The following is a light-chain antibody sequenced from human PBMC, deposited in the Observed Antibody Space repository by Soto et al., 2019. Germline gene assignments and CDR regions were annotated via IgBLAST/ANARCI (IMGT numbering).Light chain of an antibody. CDR2: DAS. V-gene: IGKV3-11*01. Sequence: EIAWTQSPATLSLSPGERATLSCRASQSVNIYLAWYQQKHGQAPRLLIYDASNRATGIPARFSGSVSGTDGTITISSLEKEDSSVYDCQQRSNWRVTFGGGTKVDIK. CDR3: QQRSNWRVT. J-gene: IGKJ4*01. CDR1: QSVNIY.